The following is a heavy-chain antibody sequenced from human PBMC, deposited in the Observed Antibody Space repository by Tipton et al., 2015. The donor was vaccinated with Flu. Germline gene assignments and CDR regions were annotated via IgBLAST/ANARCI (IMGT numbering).Heavy chain of an antibody. D-gene: IGHD6-19*01. CDR1: GYSFTSYW. CDR2: IYPGGSDT. J-gene: IGHJ3*02. CDR3: ARQAVAGTKNDAFDI. V-gene: IGHV5-51*01. Sequence: VQLVQSGAEVKKPGESLKISCKGSGYSFTSYWIGWVRQMPGKGLEWMGIIYPGGSDTRYSTSFQGQVTISADKSISTAYLQWSSLKASDTAMYYCARQAVAGTKNDAFDIWGQGTMVTVSS.